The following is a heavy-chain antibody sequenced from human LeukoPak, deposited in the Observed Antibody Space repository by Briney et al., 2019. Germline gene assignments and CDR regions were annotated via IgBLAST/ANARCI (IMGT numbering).Heavy chain of an antibody. J-gene: IGHJ3*01. CDR3: ARLYGSGSDFDF. D-gene: IGHD3-10*01. CDR1: GGSISSQY. CDR2: IYYSGNA. V-gene: IGHV4-59*08. Sequence: PSETLSLTCSVSGGSISSQYWSWVRQPPGKGLEWIGYIYYSGNANYNPSPKSRVTISVDTSKNQFSLKMTSVTAADTAVYYCARLYGSGSDFDFWGQGTMVTVSS.